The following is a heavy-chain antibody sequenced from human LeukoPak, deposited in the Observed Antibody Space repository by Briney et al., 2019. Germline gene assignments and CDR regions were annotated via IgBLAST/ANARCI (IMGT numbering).Heavy chain of an antibody. CDR2: IKTKADNYAT. V-gene: IGHV3-73*01. D-gene: IGHD6-25*01. J-gene: IGHJ6*04. CDR3: THPAYYYNVDV. CDR1: GLTFSVSA. Sequence: GGSLRLSCSASGLTFSVSAIHWVRHASGKGLEWVGRIKTKADNYATAYAASVKGRFTISRDVSTNTAYLQMNSLKTEDTAVYYCTHPAYYYNVDVWGKGTTVTVSS.